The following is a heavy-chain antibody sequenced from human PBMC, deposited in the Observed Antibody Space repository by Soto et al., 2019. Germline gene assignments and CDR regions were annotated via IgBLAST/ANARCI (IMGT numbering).Heavy chain of an antibody. D-gene: IGHD3-10*01. CDR3: ARDTYYYGSGSYSP. CDR1: GFTFSSYS. J-gene: IGHJ5*02. CDR2: ISSSSSYI. V-gene: IGHV3-21*01. Sequence: EVQLVESGGGLVKPGGSLRLSCAASGFTFSSYSMNWVRQAPGKGLEWVSSISSSSSYIYYADSVKGRFTISRDNAKNSMYLQINSLRAEDTAVYYCARDTYYYGSGSYSPWGQGTLVTVSS.